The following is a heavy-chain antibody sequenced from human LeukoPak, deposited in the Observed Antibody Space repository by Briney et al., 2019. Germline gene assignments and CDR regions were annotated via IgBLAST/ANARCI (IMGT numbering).Heavy chain of an antibody. CDR3: ARRCSTSCSDVDAFDI. CDR1: GGSISSSSYY. V-gene: IGHV4-39*01. Sequence: PSETLPLTCTVSGGSISSSSYYWGWIRQPPGKGLEWIGSIYYSGSTYYNPSLKSRVTIYVDTSKNQFSLKLSSVTAADTAVYYCARRCSTSCSDVDAFDIWGQGTMVTVSS. CDR2: IYYSGST. J-gene: IGHJ3*02. D-gene: IGHD2-2*01.